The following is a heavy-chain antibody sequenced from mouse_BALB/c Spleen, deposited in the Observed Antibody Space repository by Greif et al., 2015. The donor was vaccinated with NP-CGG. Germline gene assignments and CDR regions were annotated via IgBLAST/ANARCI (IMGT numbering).Heavy chain of an antibody. D-gene: IGHD1-1*01. CDR2: INPSNGRT. V-gene: IGHV1S81*02. Sequence: QVQLQQSGAELVKPGASVKLSCKASGYTFTSYWMHWVKQRPGQGLEWIGEINPSNGRTNYNEKFESKATLTVDKSSSTAYMQLSSLTSEDSAVYYCARVTTVVDRYFDYWGQGTTLTVSS. CDR1: GYTFTSYW. J-gene: IGHJ2*01. CDR3: ARVTTVVDRYFDY.